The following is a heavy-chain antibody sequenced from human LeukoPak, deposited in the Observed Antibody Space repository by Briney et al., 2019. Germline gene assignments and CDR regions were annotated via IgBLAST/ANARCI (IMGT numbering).Heavy chain of an antibody. V-gene: IGHV4-59*08. J-gene: IGHJ4*02. CDR2: IYYSGST. D-gene: IGHD3-10*01. CDR3: ARGLNYYGSGSNLPKFDY. Sequence: SETLSLTCTVSGGSISSYYWSWIRQPPGKGLEWIGYIYYSGSTNYNPSLKSRVTISVDTSKNQFSLKLSSVTAADTAVYYCARGLNYYGSGSNLPKFDYWGQGTLVSVSS. CDR1: GGSISSYY.